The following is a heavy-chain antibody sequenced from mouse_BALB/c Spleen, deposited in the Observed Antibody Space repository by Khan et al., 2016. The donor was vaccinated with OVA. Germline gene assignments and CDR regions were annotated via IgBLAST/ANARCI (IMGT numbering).Heavy chain of an antibody. J-gene: IGHJ3*01. Sequence: EVQLQESGPGLVKPSQSLSLTCSVTGYSITSGYFWNWIRQFPGNNLEWMGYIRYDGNSNYNPSLKNRISITRDTTKNHFFLKLNSVTPEDTATXYCARGGSSVPAWFAYWCHGTLVTVSA. CDR2: IRYDGNS. CDR1: GYSITSGYF. CDR3: ARGGSSVPAWFAY. V-gene: IGHV3-6*02. D-gene: IGHD6-1*01.